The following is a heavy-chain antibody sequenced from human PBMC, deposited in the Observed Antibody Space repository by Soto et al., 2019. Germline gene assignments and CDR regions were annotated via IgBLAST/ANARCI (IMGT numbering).Heavy chain of an antibody. CDR2: INAGNGNT. V-gene: IGHV1-3*01. CDR1: GYTFTSYA. CDR3: ARGPGGPDGPGDY. J-gene: IGHJ4*02. D-gene: IGHD2-15*01. Sequence: QVQLVQSGAEVKKPGASVKGSCKASGYTFTSYAMHWVRQAPGQRLEWMGWINAGNGNTKYSQKFQGRVTITRDKSASTAYMELSSLRSEDTAVYYCARGPGGPDGPGDYWGQGTLVTVSS.